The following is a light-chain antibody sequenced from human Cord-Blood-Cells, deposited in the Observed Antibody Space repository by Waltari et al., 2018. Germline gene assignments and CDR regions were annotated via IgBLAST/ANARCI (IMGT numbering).Light chain of an antibody. CDR2: GNS. CDR3: QSYDSSRRV. CDR1: SSNIGAGSD. V-gene: IGLV1-40*01. J-gene: IGLJ3*02. Sequence: QSVLTQPHSVSGAPGQRVTISCTGSSSNIGAGSDVHWYQQLPGTAPKLLIYGNSNRPSGVPDRFSGSKSGTSASLAITGLQAEDEADYYCQSYDSSRRVFGGGTKLTVL.